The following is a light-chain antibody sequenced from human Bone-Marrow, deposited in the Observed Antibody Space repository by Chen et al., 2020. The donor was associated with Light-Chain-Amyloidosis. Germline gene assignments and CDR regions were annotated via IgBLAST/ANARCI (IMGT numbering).Light chain of an antibody. CDR1: RSDVGGYNF. V-gene: IGLV2-14*03. CDR2: DVT. CDR3: SSYTVSSTWV. Sequence: QSALTQPASVSGSPGQSITISCTGSRSDVGGYNFVSWYQQLPGKAPKLLIYDVTNRPSGVSSRLSGSKSGNTASLTVSELQAEDEADYYCSSYTVSSTWVFGGGTKLTVL. J-gene: IGLJ3*02.